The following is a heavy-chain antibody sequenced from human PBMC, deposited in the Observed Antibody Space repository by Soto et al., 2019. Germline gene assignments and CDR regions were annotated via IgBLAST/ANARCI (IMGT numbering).Heavy chain of an antibody. V-gene: IGHV4-39*01. D-gene: IGHD3-22*01. CDR3: ARLGGYVSVGYYYLWDS. Sequence: QLQLQESGPGLVKPSETLSLTCRVSDGSMNSDIFYWGWIRQPPGKGLEWIGVINHSGSTYHNLSLKGRVTMSVDASRNQFSLKLTSMTAADTAVYYCARLGGYVSVGYYYLWDSWGQGTLVTVSS. CDR2: INHSGST. CDR1: DGSMNSDIFY. J-gene: IGHJ4*02.